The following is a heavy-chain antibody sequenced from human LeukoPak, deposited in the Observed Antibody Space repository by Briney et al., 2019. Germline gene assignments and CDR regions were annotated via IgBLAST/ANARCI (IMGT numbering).Heavy chain of an antibody. CDR3: ASGSYSPDAFDI. Sequence: PSETLSLTCTVSGGSISSYYWSWIRQPPGKGLEWIGYIYYSGSTNYNPSLKSRVTISVDTSKNQFSLKLSSVTAADTAVYYCASGSYSPDAFDIWGQGTMVTASS. CDR2: IYYSGST. CDR1: GGSISSYY. V-gene: IGHV4-59*01. J-gene: IGHJ3*02. D-gene: IGHD1-26*01.